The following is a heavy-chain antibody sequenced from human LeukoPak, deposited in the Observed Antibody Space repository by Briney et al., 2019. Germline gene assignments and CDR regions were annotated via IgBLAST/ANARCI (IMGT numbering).Heavy chain of an antibody. CDR3: XXXXVVAPDVTPFDY. J-gene: IGHJ4*02. Sequence: GGSLRLSCAASGFTFSSYGMSWVRQAPGKGLEWVSGISNSGGSTYYADSVKGRFTISRDNSKNTLYLQMNSLRAEDTAVYYXXXXXVVAPDVTPFDYWGQGTLVTVSS. D-gene: IGHD2-2*01. V-gene: IGHV3-23*01. CDR1: GFTFSSYG. CDR2: ISNSGGST.